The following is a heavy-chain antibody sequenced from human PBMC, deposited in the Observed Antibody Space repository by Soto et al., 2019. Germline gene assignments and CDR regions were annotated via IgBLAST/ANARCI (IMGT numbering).Heavy chain of an antibody. J-gene: IGHJ5*02. CDR2: INHSGST. CDR1: GGSFSGYY. D-gene: IGHD2-15*01. V-gene: IGHV4-34*01. CDR3: AGSRRDVVVVAATLDWFDP. Sequence: QVQLQQWGAGLLKPSETLSLTCAVYGGSFSGYYWSWIRQPPGKGLEWIGEINHSGSTNYNPSLKSRVTISVDTSKNQFSLKLSSVTAADTAVYYCAGSRRDVVVVAATLDWFDPWGQGTLVTVSS.